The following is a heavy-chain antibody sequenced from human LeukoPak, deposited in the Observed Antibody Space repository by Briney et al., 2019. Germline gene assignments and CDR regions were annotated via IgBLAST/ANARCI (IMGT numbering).Heavy chain of an antibody. V-gene: IGHV3-7*01. CDR3: ARESGREYYYMDV. D-gene: IGHD1-26*01. J-gene: IGHJ6*03. CDR2: IKQDGSEK. CDR1: GFTFSSYW. Sequence: GGSLRLSCAASGFTFSSYWMSWVRQAPGKGLEWVANIKQDGSEKYYVDSVKGRFTISRDNAKNSLYLQMNSLRAEDTAVYYCARESGREYYYMDVWGKGTTVTVSS.